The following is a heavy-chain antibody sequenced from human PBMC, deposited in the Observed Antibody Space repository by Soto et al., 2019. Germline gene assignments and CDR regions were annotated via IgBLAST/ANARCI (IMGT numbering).Heavy chain of an antibody. Sequence: EVQLVESGGGLVQPGGSLRFSCAASGFTFSGSWMDWYHQVPGKGLVWVARITGDGSGTSYEDFLKGRFTISRDEAKNTLFLQMNGLRAEETAVYYCARGIFGWGTANDSWGQGTLVTVSS. CDR2: ITGDGSGT. D-gene: IGHD3-3*01. CDR1: GFTFSGSW. CDR3: ARGIFGWGTANDS. J-gene: IGHJ4*02. V-gene: IGHV3-74*01.